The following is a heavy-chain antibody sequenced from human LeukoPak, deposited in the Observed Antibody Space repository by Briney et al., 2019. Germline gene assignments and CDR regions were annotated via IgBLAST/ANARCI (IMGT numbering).Heavy chain of an antibody. J-gene: IGHJ1*01. CDR1: GFTFSSHW. CDR2: IKRDGSST. V-gene: IGHV3-74*01. D-gene: IGHD3-22*01. CDR3: ARDPDSSGYSTFHD. Sequence: GGSLRLSCAASGFTFSSHWMHWVRQAPGKGLVWVSRIKRDGSSTSYADSVKGRFTISRDNAKNTLYLQMNSLRAEDTAVYYCARDPDSSGYSTFHDWGQGTLVTVSS.